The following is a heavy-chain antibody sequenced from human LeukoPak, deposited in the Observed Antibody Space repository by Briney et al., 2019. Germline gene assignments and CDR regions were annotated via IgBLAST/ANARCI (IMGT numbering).Heavy chain of an antibody. CDR3: ARAPSHSSGWYVESWYFDL. Sequence: SETLSLTCTVSGGSITNYYWSRIRQPPGKGLEWIGSVSCSGTTNYNPSLKSRVTISVDTSKNQFSLKLSSVTAADTAVYYCARAPSHSSGWYVESWYFDLWGRGTLVTVSS. CDR2: VSCSGTT. D-gene: IGHD6-19*01. J-gene: IGHJ2*01. V-gene: IGHV4-59*12. CDR1: GGSITNYY.